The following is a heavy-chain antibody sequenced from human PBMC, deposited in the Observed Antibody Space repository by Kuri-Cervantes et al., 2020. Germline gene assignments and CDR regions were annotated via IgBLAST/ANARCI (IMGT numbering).Heavy chain of an antibody. J-gene: IGHJ6*02. Sequence: GESLKISCAASGFTVSSNYMSWVRQAPGKGLEWVSVIYIGGSTYYADSVKGRFTISRDNSKNTLYLQMNSLRAEDTAVYYCARDGGYSSSWWTYYYYGMDVWGQGTTVTVSS. D-gene: IGHD6-13*01. CDR1: GFTVSSNY. CDR3: ARDGGYSSSWWTYYYYGMDV. V-gene: IGHV3-53*01. CDR2: IYIGGST.